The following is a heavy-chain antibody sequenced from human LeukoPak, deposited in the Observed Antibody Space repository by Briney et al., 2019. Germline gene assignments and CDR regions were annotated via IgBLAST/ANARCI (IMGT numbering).Heavy chain of an antibody. Sequence: SSETLSLTCTVSGGSISSGSYYWSWIRQPAGKGLEWIGRIYTSGSTNYNPSLKSRVTISVDTSKNQFSLKLSSVTAADTAVYYCARATYYDLFFDYWGRGTLVTVSS. V-gene: IGHV4-61*02. CDR1: GGSISSGSYY. J-gene: IGHJ4*02. D-gene: IGHD3-3*01. CDR2: IYTSGST. CDR3: ARATYYDLFFDY.